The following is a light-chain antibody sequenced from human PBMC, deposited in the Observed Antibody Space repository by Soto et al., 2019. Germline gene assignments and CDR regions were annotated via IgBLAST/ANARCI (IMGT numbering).Light chain of an antibody. V-gene: IGKV1-39*01. J-gene: IGKJ2*01. Sequence: DIPMTQFPASLSASVGDRVTITCRASQRISNYLNWYQQKPGQAPKLLIYGASTLQSGVPSRFSGGGSGSNVTLTISSLQPEDFATYFCQQSYSTPYTFGQGTNLEIK. CDR2: GAS. CDR1: QRISNY. CDR3: QQSYSTPYT.